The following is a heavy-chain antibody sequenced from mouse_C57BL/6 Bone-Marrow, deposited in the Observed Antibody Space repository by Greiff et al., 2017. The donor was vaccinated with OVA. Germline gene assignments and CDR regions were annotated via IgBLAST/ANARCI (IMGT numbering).Heavy chain of an antibody. D-gene: IGHD2-4*01. J-gene: IGHJ4*01. CDR2: IDPSDSYT. CDR1: GYTFTSYW. Sequence: QVQLQQPGAELVRPGTSVKLSCKASGYTFTSYWMHWVKQRPGQGLEWIGVIDPSDSYTNYNQKFKGKATLTVDTSSSTAYMQLSSLTSEDSAVYYCATLYYDYPPDYWGQGTSVTVSS. CDR3: ATLYYDYPPDY. V-gene: IGHV1-59*01.